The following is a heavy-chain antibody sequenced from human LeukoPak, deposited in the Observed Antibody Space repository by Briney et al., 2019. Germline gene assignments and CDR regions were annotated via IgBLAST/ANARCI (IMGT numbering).Heavy chain of an antibody. CDR1: GYTFTICG. CDR2: ISAYNGNT. J-gene: IGHJ6*02. V-gene: IGHV1-18*01. CDR3: ASGIAGLYGIDV. Sequence: ASVKLSCTASGYTFTICGISWVRHAPGQGLEWMGWISAYNGNTNYAQKLQGRVTMTTDASTSTAYMEMRSLRSDDTAVHECASGIAGLYGIDVWGQGTTVTVSS. D-gene: IGHD1-20*01.